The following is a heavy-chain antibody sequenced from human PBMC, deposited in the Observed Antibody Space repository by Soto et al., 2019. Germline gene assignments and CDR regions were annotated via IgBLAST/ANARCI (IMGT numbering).Heavy chain of an antibody. Sequence: GASVKVSCKASGYTFTSYYMHWVRQAPGQGLEWMGIINPSGGSTSYAQKFQGRVTMTRDTSTSTVYMELSSLGSGDTAVYYCARERRGYCSGGSCPHGMDVWGQGTTVTVSS. J-gene: IGHJ6*02. D-gene: IGHD2-15*01. V-gene: IGHV1-46*01. CDR2: INPSGGST. CDR1: GYTFTSYY. CDR3: ARERRGYCSGGSCPHGMDV.